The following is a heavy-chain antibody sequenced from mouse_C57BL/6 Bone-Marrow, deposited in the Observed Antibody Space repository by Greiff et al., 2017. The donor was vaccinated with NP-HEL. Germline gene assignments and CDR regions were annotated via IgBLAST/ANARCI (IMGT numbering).Heavy chain of an antibody. V-gene: IGHV5-2*01. CDR1: EYEFPSYD. CDR2: INSDGGST. Sequence: EVQGVESGGGLVQPGESLKLSCESYEYEFPSYDMSWVRKTPEKRLELVAAINSDGGSTYYPDTMERRFIISIDNTKKTLYLQMSSLRSEDTALYYCATLYYSKPLRYYWGQGTTLTVSS. J-gene: IGHJ2*01. D-gene: IGHD2-5*01. CDR3: ATLYYSKPLRYY.